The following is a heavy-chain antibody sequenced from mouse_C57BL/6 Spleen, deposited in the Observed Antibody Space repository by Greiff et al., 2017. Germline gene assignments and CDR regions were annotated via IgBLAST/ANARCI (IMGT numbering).Heavy chain of an antibody. Sequence: QVQLQQSGAELVRPGTSVKMSCKASGYTFTNYWIGWEKQRPGHGLEWIGDIYPGGGYTNYNEKFKGKATLTADKSSSTAYMQFSSLTSEDSAIYYCARRTLYYALDYWGQGTSVTVSS. CDR1: GYTFTNYW. CDR3: ARRTLYYALDY. CDR2: IYPGGGYT. J-gene: IGHJ4*01. V-gene: IGHV1-63*01.